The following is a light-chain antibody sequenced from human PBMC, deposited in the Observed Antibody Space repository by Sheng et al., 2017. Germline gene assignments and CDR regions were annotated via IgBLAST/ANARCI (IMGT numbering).Light chain of an antibody. CDR3: QSYDSSNHXV. CDR2: EDN. Sequence: NFMLTQPHSVSESPGKTVTISCTRSSGSIASNYVQWYQQRPGSAPTTVIYEDNQRPSGVPDRFSGSIDSSSNSASLTISGLKTEDEADYYCQSYDSSNHXVFGTGTKVTVL. V-gene: IGLV6-57*03. CDR1: SGSIASNY. J-gene: IGLJ1*01.